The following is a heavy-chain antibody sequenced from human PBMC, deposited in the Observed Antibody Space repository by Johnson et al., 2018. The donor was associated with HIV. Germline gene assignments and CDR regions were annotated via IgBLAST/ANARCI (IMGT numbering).Heavy chain of an antibody. Sequence: QVQLVESGGGVVQPGRSLRLSCAASGFTFSNYAMHWVRQAPGKGLEWVAVIYSGGSTYYADSVKGRFTISRDNSKNTLYLQMNSLRAEDTAVYYCAKTAAADAFDIWGQGTMVTVSS. V-gene: IGHV3-NL1*01. CDR1: GFTFSNYA. CDR3: AKTAAADAFDI. CDR2: IYSGGST. J-gene: IGHJ3*02. D-gene: IGHD2-2*01.